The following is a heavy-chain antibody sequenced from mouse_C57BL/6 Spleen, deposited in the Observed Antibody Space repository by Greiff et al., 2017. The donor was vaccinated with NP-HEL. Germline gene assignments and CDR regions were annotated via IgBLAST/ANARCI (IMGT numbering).Heavy chain of an antibody. CDR3: ARKTELFRFDY. D-gene: IGHD1-1*02. CDR1: GYTFTSYW. J-gene: IGHJ2*01. CDR2: IDPSASYT. Sequence: QVQLQQPGAELVMPGASVKLSCKASGYTFTSYWMHWVKQRPGQGLEWIGEIDPSASYTNYNQKFKGKSTLTVDKSSSTAYMQLSSLTSEDSAVYYCARKTELFRFDYWGQGTTLTVSS. V-gene: IGHV1-69*01.